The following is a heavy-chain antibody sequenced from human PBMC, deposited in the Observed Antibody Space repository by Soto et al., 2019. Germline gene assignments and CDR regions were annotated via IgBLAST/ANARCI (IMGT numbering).Heavy chain of an antibody. CDR3: ARPGIGYYMDV. Sequence: SETLSLTCAVYGGSFSGYYWSWIRQPPGKGLEWIGEINHSGSTNYNPSLKSRVTISVDTSKNQFSLKLSSVTAADTAVYYCARPGIGYYMDVWGKGTTVTVSS. CDR1: GGSFSGYY. J-gene: IGHJ6*03. CDR2: INHSGST. D-gene: IGHD1-20*01. V-gene: IGHV4-34*01.